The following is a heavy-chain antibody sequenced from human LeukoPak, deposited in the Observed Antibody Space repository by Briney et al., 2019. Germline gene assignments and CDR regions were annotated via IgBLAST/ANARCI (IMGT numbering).Heavy chain of an antibody. V-gene: IGHV4-39*01. Sequence: PSETLSLTCTVPGGSISSYYWGWIRQPPGKGLEWIGSIYYGGSTYYNPSLKSRVTISVDTSKNQFSLKLSSVTAADTAVFYCARHGYRYGNNYHMDVWGKGTTVTISS. CDR2: IYYGGST. CDR1: GGSISSYY. D-gene: IGHD5-18*01. CDR3: ARHGYRYGNNYHMDV. J-gene: IGHJ6*03.